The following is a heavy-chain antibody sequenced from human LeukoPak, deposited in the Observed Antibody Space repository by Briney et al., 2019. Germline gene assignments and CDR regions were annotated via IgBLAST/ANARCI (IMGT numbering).Heavy chain of an antibody. CDR3: AIHDYGDRDAFDI. CDR2: INSSGST. J-gene: IGHJ3*02. V-gene: IGHV4-61*02. D-gene: IGHD4-17*01. CDR1: GGSISSGTYY. Sequence: SGTLSLTCTVSGGSISSGTYYWSWIRQPAGKGLEWIGRINSSGSTSYNPSLESRVTISVDTSKNRFSLKLSSVTAADTAVYYRAIHDYGDRDAFDIWGQGTMVTVSS.